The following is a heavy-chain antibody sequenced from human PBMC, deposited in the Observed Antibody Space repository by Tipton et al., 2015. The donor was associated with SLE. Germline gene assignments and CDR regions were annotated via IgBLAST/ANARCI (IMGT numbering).Heavy chain of an antibody. CDR1: GYTFTTYY. D-gene: IGHD4-11*01. CDR3: ARDCGDTNYAGVGFDI. CDR2: INPSGGST. J-gene: IGHJ3*02. V-gene: IGHV1-46*01. Sequence: QLVQSGAEVKKPGASVKVSCMASGYTFTTYYIHWVRQAPGQGLEWMGIINPSGGSTRYAQKFQGRVTLTRDTSTSSVYMELSSLRSEDTAVFYCARDCGDTNYAGVGFDIWGQGTMVTVSS.